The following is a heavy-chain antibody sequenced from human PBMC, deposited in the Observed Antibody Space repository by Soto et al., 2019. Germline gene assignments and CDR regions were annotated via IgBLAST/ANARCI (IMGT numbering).Heavy chain of an antibody. CDR1: GFTFSNAW. V-gene: IGHV3-15*01. Sequence: EVQLVESGGGLVKPGGSLRLSCAASGFTFSNAWMSWVRQAPGKGLEWVGRIKSKTDGVTTDYAAPVKGRFTISRDDSKNTLYLQMNSLKTEDTAVYYCTTYCSGGSCYPYFYWGQGTLVTVAS. J-gene: IGHJ4*02. CDR3: TTYCSGGSCYPYFY. D-gene: IGHD2-15*01. CDR2: IKSKTDGVTT.